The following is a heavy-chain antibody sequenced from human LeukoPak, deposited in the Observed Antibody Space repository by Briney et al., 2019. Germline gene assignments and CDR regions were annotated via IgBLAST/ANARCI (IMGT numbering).Heavy chain of an antibody. CDR3: AELGITMIGGV. D-gene: IGHD3-10*02. V-gene: IGHV3-48*03. CDR2: LSSSGSTI. J-gene: IGHJ6*04. Sequence: PGGSLRLYCAASGFTFSSYEMNWVRQAPGKGLEWVSYLSSSGSTIYYADSVKGRFTISRDNAKNSLYLQMNSLRAEDTAVYYCAELGITMIGGVWGKGTTVTISS. CDR1: GFTFSSYE.